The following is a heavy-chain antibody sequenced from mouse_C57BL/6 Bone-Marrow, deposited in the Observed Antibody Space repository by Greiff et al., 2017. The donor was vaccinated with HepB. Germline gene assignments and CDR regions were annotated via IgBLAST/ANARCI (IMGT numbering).Heavy chain of an antibody. D-gene: IGHD1-1*01. V-gene: IGHV1-69*01. Sequence: QVQLQQPGAELVMPGASVKLSCKASGYTFTSYWMHWVKQRPGQGLEWIGEIDPSDSYTNYNQKFKGKSTLTVDKSSSTAYMQLSSLTSEDSAVYYCARECRYCYGSGYDYAMDYWGQGTSVTVSS. CDR3: ARECRYCYGSGYDYAMDY. CDR1: GYTFTSYW. CDR2: IDPSDSYT. J-gene: IGHJ4*01.